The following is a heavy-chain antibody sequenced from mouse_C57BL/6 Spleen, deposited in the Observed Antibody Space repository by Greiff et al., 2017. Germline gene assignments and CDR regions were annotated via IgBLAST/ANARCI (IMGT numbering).Heavy chain of an antibody. Sequence: QVQLKESGPELVKPGASVKISCKASGYTFTDYYINWVKQRPGQGLEWIGWIFPGSGSTYYNEKFKGKATLTVDKSSSTAYMLLSSLTSEDSAVYFCARDDYDQGAWFAYWGQGTLVTVSA. CDR2: IFPGSGST. J-gene: IGHJ3*01. CDR1: GYTFTDYY. CDR3: ARDDYDQGAWFAY. D-gene: IGHD2-4*01. V-gene: IGHV1-75*01.